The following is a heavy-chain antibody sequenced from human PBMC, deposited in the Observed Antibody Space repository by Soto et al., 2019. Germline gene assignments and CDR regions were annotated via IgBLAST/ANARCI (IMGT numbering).Heavy chain of an antibody. CDR2: IYFSGST. D-gene: IGHD3-10*01. V-gene: IGHV4-39*07. CDR1: GGSIRSPIYY. J-gene: IGHJ4*02. Sequence: SETLSLTCTVSGGSIRSPIYYWAWIRQPPGRGLEWIASIYFSGSTYYNASLKSRVTISVDTSKNQFSLKLSSVTAADTAVYYCARAPRGNYGYPSYFDYWGQGTLVTVSS. CDR3: ARAPRGNYGYPSYFDY.